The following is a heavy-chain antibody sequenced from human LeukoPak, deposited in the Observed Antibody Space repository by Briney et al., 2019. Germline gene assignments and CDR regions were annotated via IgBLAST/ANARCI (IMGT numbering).Heavy chain of an antibody. CDR3: ARYQVDIAATTFGDGFDV. CDR2: IKEDGSEK. CDR1: GFSFSNFC. J-gene: IGHJ3*01. Sequence: GGSLRLSCAGSGFSFSNFCMGWVRQAPGKALEWAANIKEDGSEKYYVDSVTGRFTISKDNAKNSLYLQMNSLRVEDTAVYYCARYQVDIAATTFGDGFDVWGQGTMVSVSS. D-gene: IGHD5-12*01. V-gene: IGHV3-7*01.